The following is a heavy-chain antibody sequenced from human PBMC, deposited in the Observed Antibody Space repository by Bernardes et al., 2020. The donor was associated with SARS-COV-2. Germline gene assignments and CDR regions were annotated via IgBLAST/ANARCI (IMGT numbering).Heavy chain of an antibody. D-gene: IGHD5-18*01. J-gene: IGHJ4*02. CDR3: ARGGSRATWKQLWCSPPFDC. CDR1: GGSISSSSYY. V-gene: IGHV4-39*01. CDR2: IYYSGST. Sequence: SETLSLTCTVSGGSISSSSYYWGWIRQPPGKGLEWIGSIYYSGSTYSYPSLKSRVTISVDTSKNQCSLKLSSVTAAETAVYYYARGGSRATWKQLWCSPPFDCWGQGTLVTVGS.